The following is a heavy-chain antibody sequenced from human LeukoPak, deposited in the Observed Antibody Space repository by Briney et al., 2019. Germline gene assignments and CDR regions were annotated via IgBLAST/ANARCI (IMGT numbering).Heavy chain of an antibody. J-gene: IGHJ4*02. D-gene: IGHD6-13*01. CDR3: ARGYSSSWNYLDY. CDR2: VFDSGST. Sequence: SETLSLTCTVSGGSISNYWWSWIRQPPGKGPEWIGYVFDSGSTNYNPSLKSRVTISVDTSKKQFSLKVSSVTAADTAVYYCARGYSSSWNYLDYWGQGTLVTVSS. CDR1: GGSISNYW. V-gene: IGHV4-59*01.